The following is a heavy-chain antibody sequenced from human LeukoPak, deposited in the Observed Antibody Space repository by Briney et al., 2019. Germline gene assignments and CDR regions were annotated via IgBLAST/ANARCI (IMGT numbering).Heavy chain of an antibody. D-gene: IGHD5-24*01. V-gene: IGHV1-18*01. CDR2: ISAYNGNT. J-gene: IGHJ4*02. Sequence: ASVTVSCKASGYTFTSYGISWVRQAPGQGLEWMGWISAYNGNTNYAQKLQGRVTMTTDTSTSTAYMELRSLRSDDTAVYYCARETSMATIDYFDYWGQGTLVTVSS. CDR1: GYTFTSYG. CDR3: ARETSMATIDYFDY.